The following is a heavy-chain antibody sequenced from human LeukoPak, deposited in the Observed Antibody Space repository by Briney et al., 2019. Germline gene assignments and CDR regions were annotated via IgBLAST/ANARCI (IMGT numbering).Heavy chain of an antibody. Sequence: SETLSLTCDISGHSTTRGYYWAWFRQSPGKGPEWIATFFQSQKSFYNASLESRVIMSLDTSKSQSSLNLTSVTAADTAVYYCARVLPVPYLLDSWGQGTHVTVSS. CDR3: ARVLPVPYLLDS. CDR2: FFQSQKS. CDR1: GHSTTRGYY. J-gene: IGHJ4*02. V-gene: IGHV4-38-2*01. D-gene: IGHD3-10*02.